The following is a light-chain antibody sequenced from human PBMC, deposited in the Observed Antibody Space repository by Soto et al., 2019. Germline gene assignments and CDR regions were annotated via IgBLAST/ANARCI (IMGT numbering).Light chain of an antibody. V-gene: IGKV3-11*01. J-gene: IGKJ1*01. CDR2: DAA. CDR1: QSVSVN. Sequence: EVVLTQSPAILSLSPGERATLSFRSSQSVSVNFALYQQKPGQAPRPLIHDAAYRASGIPERFSGSGSGTAFSLSISSLEPDDFAVYYCQHRSSWPRSFGRGTKVDI. CDR3: QHRSSWPRS.